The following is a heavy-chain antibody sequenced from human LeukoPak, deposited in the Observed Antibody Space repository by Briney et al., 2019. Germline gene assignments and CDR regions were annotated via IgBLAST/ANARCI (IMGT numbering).Heavy chain of an antibody. J-gene: IGHJ4*02. CDR2: ISSSSSYI. CDR3: ARSSFNALGYCSSTSCLFDY. CDR1: GFTFGSYS. Sequence: GGSLRLSCAASGFTFGSYSMNWVRQAPGKGLEWVSSISSSSSYIYYADSVKGRFTISRDNAKNSLYLQMNSLRAEDTAVYYCARSSFNALGYCSSTSCLFDYWGQGTLVTVSS. D-gene: IGHD2-2*01. V-gene: IGHV3-21*01.